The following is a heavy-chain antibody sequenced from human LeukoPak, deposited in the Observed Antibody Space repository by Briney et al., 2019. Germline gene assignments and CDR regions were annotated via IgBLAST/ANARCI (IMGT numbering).Heavy chain of an antibody. CDR2: ISYDGSIN. V-gene: IGHV3-30*04. D-gene: IGHD6-13*01. Sequence: GGSLRLSCAASGFTFSSYAMHWVRQAPGKGLEWVALISYDGSINDYADSVKVRFTISRDNSKNTLYLQMNSLRADDTAMYYCARGSYSSNWKTFDYWGQATLVTVSS. CDR3: ARGSYSSNWKTFDY. J-gene: IGHJ4*02. CDR1: GFTFSSYA.